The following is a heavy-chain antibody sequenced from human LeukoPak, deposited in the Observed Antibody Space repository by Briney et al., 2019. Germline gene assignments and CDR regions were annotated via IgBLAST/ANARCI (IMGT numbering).Heavy chain of an antibody. Sequence: SETLSLTCTVSGGSISSSSYYWGWIRQPPGKGLEWIGSIYYSGSTYYNPSLKSRVTISVDTSKNQFSLKPSSVTAADTAVYYCARVDYDSSGYYYYFDYWGQGTLVTVSS. V-gene: IGHV4-39*07. CDR1: GGSISSSSYY. J-gene: IGHJ4*02. CDR3: ARVDYDSSGYYYYFDY. CDR2: IYYSGST. D-gene: IGHD3-22*01.